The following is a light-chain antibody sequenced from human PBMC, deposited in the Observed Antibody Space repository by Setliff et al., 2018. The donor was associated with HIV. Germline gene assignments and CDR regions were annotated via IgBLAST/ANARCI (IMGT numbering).Light chain of an antibody. CDR2: EVT. J-gene: IGLJ1*01. CDR3: CSNTGSNTYV. V-gene: IGLV2-23*02. CDR1: SSDVGSYNF. Sequence: QSVLTQPASVSGSPGQSITISCTGTSSDVGSYNFVSWYQQHPGKAPKLMIYEVTKRPSGVSNRFSGSKSGNTASLTISGLQAEDEADYYCCSNTGSNTYVFGSGTKVTVL.